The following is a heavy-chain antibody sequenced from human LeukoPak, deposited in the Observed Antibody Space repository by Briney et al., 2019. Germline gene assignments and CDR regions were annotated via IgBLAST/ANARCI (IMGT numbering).Heavy chain of an antibody. CDR2: IYSDGNT. V-gene: IGHV3-53*04. CDR1: GFTVSNNY. Sequence: GSLRLSCAASGFTVSNNYMNWVRQAPGKGLEWVSTIYSDGNTYYADSVKGRFTISRHSSENTLYLQMNSLKPEDAAMYYCASSSSYYFYAMDVWGQGTTVTVSS. CDR3: ASSSSYYFYAMDV. J-gene: IGHJ6*02. D-gene: IGHD2-2*01.